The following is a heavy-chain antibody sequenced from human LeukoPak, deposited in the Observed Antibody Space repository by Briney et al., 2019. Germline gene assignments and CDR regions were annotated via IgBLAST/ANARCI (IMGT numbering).Heavy chain of an antibody. D-gene: IGHD5-18*01. V-gene: IGHV3-23*01. J-gene: IGHJ4*02. CDR2: ISGSADKI. CDR3: AGRVTGYSSGYVY. CDR1: GFTFSSYS. Sequence: GGSLRLSCAASGFTFSSYSMNWVRQAPEKGLDWVSVISGSADKIRYADSVKGRFTISRDNSENIVYLQMNNLRAEDTAVYYCAGRVTGYSSGYVYWGQGTLVTVSS.